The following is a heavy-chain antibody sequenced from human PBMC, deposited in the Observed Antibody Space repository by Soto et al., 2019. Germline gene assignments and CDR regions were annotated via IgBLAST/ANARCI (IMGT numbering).Heavy chain of an antibody. Sequence: GGSLRLSXAASGFTFSSYAMSWVRQAPGKGLEWVSAISGSGGSTYYADSVKGRFTISRDNSKNTLYLQMNSLRAEDTAVYYCAKMDLDQDSFDYWGQGTLVTVSS. D-gene: IGHD1-1*01. V-gene: IGHV3-23*01. J-gene: IGHJ4*02. CDR1: GFTFSSYA. CDR3: AKMDLDQDSFDY. CDR2: ISGSGGST.